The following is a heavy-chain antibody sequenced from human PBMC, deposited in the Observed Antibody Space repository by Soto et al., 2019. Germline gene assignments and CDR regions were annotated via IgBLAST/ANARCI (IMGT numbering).Heavy chain of an antibody. J-gene: IGHJ6*03. CDR1: GGSISSYY. V-gene: IGHV4-59*01. CDR2: NYYSGST. CDR3: ARARPRTCSGGSCYSNSYYYYYMDV. Sequence: SETLSLTCTVSGGSISSYYWSWIRQPPGKGLEWIGYNYYSGSTNYNPSLKSRVTISVYTSKNQFSLKLSSVTAADTAVYYCARARPRTCSGGSCYSNSYYYYYMDVWGKGTTVTVSS. D-gene: IGHD2-15*01.